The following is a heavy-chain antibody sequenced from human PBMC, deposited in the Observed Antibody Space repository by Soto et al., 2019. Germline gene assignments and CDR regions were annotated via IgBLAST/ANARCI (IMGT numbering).Heavy chain of an antibody. CDR1: GGSISSGDYY. Sequence: PSETLSLTCTVSGGSISSGDYYWSWIRQPPGKGLEGIGYIYYSGSTYYNPSLKSRVTISVDTAKNQLSLKLSSVTAAATAVYYCASSPKYYDFWRGYSPAPFAYWGQGTLVTVSS. V-gene: IGHV4-30-4*01. J-gene: IGHJ4*02. CDR3: ASSPKYYDFWRGYSPAPFAY. CDR2: IYYSGST. D-gene: IGHD3-3*01.